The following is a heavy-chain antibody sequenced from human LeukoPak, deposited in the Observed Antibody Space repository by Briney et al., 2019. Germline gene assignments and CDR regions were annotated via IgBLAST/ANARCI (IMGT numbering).Heavy chain of an antibody. V-gene: IGHV1-46*01. J-gene: IGHJ4*02. D-gene: IGHD1-26*01. CDR3: ATSGSYHKYYFDF. Sequence: GASVKVSCKASGYSFSAYYMHCVRQAPGQGLDWMGVINPSGGSTSYALKFQDRLTVSRDTSTSTVYMELSSLRSDDSAVYFCATSGSYHKYYFDFWGQGTLVTVSS. CDR2: INPSGGST. CDR1: GYSFSAYY.